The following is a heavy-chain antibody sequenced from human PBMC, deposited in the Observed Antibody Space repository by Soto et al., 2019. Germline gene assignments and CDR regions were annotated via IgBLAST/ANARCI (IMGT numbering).Heavy chain of an antibody. Sequence: GAPAKLGRASSRYSVTISEVDVSLKATGHGLESMGWMNPNSGNTGYAQKLQGRVTMTRNTSISTAYMELSSLRSEDTAVYYCAREGIVVVPAAMGPNYYYYMDVWGKGTTVTVSS. CDR1: RYSVTISE. D-gene: IGHD2-2*01. CDR2: MNPNSGNT. CDR3: AREGIVVVPAAMGPNYYYYMDV. J-gene: IGHJ6*03. V-gene: IGHV1-8*02.